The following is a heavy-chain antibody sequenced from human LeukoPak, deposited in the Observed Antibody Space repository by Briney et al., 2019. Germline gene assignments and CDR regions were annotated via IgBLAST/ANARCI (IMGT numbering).Heavy chain of an antibody. V-gene: IGHV3-23*01. D-gene: IGHD6-6*01. CDR3: AKVIAARYFSDS. J-gene: IGHJ4*02. CDR1: GFTFSSYA. CDR2: ISGSGGST. Sequence: GSLRLSCAASGFTFSSYAMSWVRQAPGKGLEWVSAISGSGGSTYYADSVKGRFTISRDNPKDTLYLQMNSLRAEDTAVYYCAKVIAARYFSDSWGQGTLVTVSS.